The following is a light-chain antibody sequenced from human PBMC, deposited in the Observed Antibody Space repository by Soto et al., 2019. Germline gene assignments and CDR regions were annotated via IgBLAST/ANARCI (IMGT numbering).Light chain of an antibody. CDR3: SSYTSWRWV. CDR2: EVT. CDR1: SSDVGAYNF. J-gene: IGLJ3*02. Sequence: QSALTQPASVSGSPGQSITISCTGTSSDVGAYNFVSWYQHHPGRAPKLIIYEVTIRPSGVSNRFSGSKSGNTASLTISGLQAEDEADYYCSSYTSWRWVFGGGTQLTVL. V-gene: IGLV2-14*01.